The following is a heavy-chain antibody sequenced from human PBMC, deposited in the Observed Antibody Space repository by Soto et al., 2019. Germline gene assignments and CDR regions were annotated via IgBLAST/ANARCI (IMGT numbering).Heavy chain of an antibody. D-gene: IGHD1-20*01. Sequence: PSETLSLTCSVSGDSIRSYYWTWIRQPPGKGLQWIGYVFHTGNTNYNPSLKSRVTISEDASKNQVSLRLTSVTAADTAVYFCAREQYNWKIWGQGTLVTSPQ. CDR3: AREQYNWKI. V-gene: IGHV4-59*01. J-gene: IGHJ4*02. CDR2: VFHTGNT. CDR1: GDSIRSYY.